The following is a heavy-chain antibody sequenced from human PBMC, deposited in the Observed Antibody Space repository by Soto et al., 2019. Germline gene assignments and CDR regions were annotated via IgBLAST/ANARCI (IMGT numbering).Heavy chain of an antibody. CDR3: AKDHTYYDYVWGSYRDLSALSASDY. Sequence: GALRLSCAASGFTFSSYAMSWVRQAPGKGLEWVSAISGSGGSTYYADSVKGRFTISRDNSKNTLYLQMNSLRAEDTAVYYCAKDHTYYDYVWGSYRDLSALSASDYWGQGTLVTVSS. CDR1: GFTFSSYA. CDR2: ISGSGGST. V-gene: IGHV3-23*01. J-gene: IGHJ4*02. D-gene: IGHD3-16*02.